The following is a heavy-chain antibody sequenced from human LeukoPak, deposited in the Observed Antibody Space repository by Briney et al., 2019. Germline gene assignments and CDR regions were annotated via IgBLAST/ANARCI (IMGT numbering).Heavy chain of an antibody. V-gene: IGHV7-4-1*02. CDR1: GYTFTSYA. CDR3: ARDKRIQLWMRRGIDY. D-gene: IGHD5-18*01. CDR2: INTNTGNP. Sequence: ASVKVSCKASGYTFTSYAMNWVRQAPGQGLEWMGWINTNTGNPAYAQGFTGRFVFSLDTSVSTAYLQISSLKAEDTAVYYCARDKRIQLWMRRGIDYWGQGTLVTVSS. J-gene: IGHJ4*02.